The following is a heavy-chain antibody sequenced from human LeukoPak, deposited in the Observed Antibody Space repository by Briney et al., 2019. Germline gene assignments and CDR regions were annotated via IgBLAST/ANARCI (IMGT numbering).Heavy chain of an antibody. V-gene: IGHV3-53*01. CDR3: ARVRRSEYYFDY. CDR2: IYSGGST. J-gene: IGHJ4*02. Sequence: GGSLRLSCAASGFTVSSNYMSWVRQAPGKGLEWVSVIYSGGSTYYADSVKGRFTISRDNSKNTLYLQMNSLRAKDTAVYYCARVRRSEYYFDYWGQGTLVTVSS. CDR1: GFTVSSNY.